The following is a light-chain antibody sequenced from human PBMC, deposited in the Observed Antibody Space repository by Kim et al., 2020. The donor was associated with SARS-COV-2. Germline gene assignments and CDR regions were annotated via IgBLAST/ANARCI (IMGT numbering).Light chain of an antibody. CDR3: QQSYSTPELT. CDR1: QSISSY. CDR2: AAS. Sequence: SVGDRVTSTCRTSQSISSYLNWYQQKPGKAPQLQIYAASSLQSGVPSRFSGSGSGTDFTLTISSLQPEDFATYYCQQSYSTPELTFGGWTKVDIK. J-gene: IGKJ4*01. V-gene: IGKV1-39*01.